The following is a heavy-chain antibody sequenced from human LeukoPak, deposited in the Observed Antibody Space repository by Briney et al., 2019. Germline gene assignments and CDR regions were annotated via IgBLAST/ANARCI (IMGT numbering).Heavy chain of an antibody. J-gene: IGHJ6*03. V-gene: IGHV3-48*01. D-gene: IGHD3-3*01. CDR3: ARGGLTIFGVVNYMDV. Sequence: PGGSLRLSCVASGFTFSNYNMNWVRQAPGKGLEWVSYITLSSSTIYYADSVKGRFTISRDNAKNSLYLQMNSLRAEDTAVYYCARGGLTIFGVVNYMDVWGKGTTVTVSS. CDR1: GFTFSNYN. CDR2: ITLSSSTI.